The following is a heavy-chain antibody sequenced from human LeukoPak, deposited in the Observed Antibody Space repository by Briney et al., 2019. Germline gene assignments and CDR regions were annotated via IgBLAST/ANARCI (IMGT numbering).Heavy chain of an antibody. CDR3: ARSLAAGTYYYYSFMDV. J-gene: IGHJ6*03. V-gene: IGHV7-4-1*02. D-gene: IGHD6-13*01. CDR1: GYTFTSYA. Sequence: ASVKVSCKASGYTFTSYAMNWVRQAPGQGLEWMGWINTNTGNPTYAQGFTGRFVFSLDTSVSTAYLQISSRKAEDTAVYYCARSLAAGTYYYYSFMDVWGKGTTVTVSS. CDR2: INTNTGNP.